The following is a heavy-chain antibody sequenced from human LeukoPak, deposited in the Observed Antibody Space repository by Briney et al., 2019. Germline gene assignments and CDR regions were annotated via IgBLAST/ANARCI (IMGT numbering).Heavy chain of an antibody. J-gene: IGHJ4*02. CDR3: ARAYGGDSELDY. D-gene: IGHD4-23*01. Sequence: ASVKVSCKASGCIFTSYGISWVRQAPGQGLEWMGWISTYNANTNYAQKLQGRVTMTTDTSTGTVYMELRSLRSDDTAVYYCARAYGGDSELDYWGQGTLVTVSS. V-gene: IGHV1-18*01. CDR2: ISTYNANT. CDR1: GCIFTSYG.